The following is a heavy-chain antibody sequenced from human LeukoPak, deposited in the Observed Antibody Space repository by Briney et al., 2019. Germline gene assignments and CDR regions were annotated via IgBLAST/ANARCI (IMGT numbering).Heavy chain of an antibody. Sequence: GGCVRLSCAASGFTLSSYFMSWARQAPGKGLEWVANINQGGSEKYYVDSVKGRFAISRDNAKNSLYLQMNSLRAEDTAVYYCARRVGNGYYYDWGQGPVVAVSS. CDR3: ARRVGNGYYYD. V-gene: IGHV3-7*04. CDR1: GFTLSSYF. D-gene: IGHD3-22*01. CDR2: INQGGSEK. J-gene: IGHJ4*02.